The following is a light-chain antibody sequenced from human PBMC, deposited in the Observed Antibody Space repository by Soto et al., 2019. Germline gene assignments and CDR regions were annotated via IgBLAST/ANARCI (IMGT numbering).Light chain of an antibody. J-gene: IGLJ2*01. Sequence: QSALTQPASVSGSPGQSITVSCTGTSSDVGAYNFVAWYQQHPGKAPKVILYDVSDRPSGVSNRFSGSKSGNTASLTISGLQTEDDSHYYCCSYANGNTLLFGGGTKLTVL. CDR1: SSDVGAYNF. CDR2: DVS. V-gene: IGLV2-23*02. CDR3: CSYANGNTLL.